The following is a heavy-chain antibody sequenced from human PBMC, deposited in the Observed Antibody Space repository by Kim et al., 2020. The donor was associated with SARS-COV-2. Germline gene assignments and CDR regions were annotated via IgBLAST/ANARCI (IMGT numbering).Heavy chain of an antibody. J-gene: IGHJ4*02. CDR1: GFTFSNTW. D-gene: IGHD4-17*01. CDR2: VRSKTDGGAT. Sequence: GGSLRLSCAASGFTFSNTWMSWVRQAPGKGLEWVGLVRSKTDGGATEYAAPVKDRFTISRDDSRDTLYLQMNNLETDDTAVYYCTTYAYGGKGFWGQGTLVTVSS. V-gene: IGHV3-15*01. CDR3: TTYAYGGKGF.